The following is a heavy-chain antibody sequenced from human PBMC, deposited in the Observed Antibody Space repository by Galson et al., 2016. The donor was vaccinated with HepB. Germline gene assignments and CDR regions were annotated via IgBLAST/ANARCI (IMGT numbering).Heavy chain of an antibody. Sequence: SLRLSCAASGFSVSSKYMSWVRQAPGKGLEWVSSIYSGGTTYYADSVRGRFTISRDNSKNTVYLQMNSLRAEDTAVYYCAKSMSVSYYYDSSGYSFDYWGQGTLVTVSS. CDR3: AKSMSVSYYYDSSGYSFDY. CDR1: GFSVSSKY. D-gene: IGHD3-22*01. CDR2: IYSGGTT. J-gene: IGHJ4*02. V-gene: IGHV3-53*01.